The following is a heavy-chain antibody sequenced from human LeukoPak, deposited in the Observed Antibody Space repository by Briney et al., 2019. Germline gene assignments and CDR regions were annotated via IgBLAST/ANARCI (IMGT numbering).Heavy chain of an antibody. CDR3: ARAGSGYEDGFNY. CDR2: IKQDGSEK. J-gene: IGHJ4*02. Sequence: PGGSLRLSCAASGFTFSSYSMNWVRQAPGKGLEWVANIKQDGSEKYYVDSVKGRFTISRDNAKNSLYLQMNSLRAEDTAVCYCARAGSGYEDGFNYWGQGTLVTVSS. V-gene: IGHV3-7*01. D-gene: IGHD5-12*01. CDR1: GFTFSSYS.